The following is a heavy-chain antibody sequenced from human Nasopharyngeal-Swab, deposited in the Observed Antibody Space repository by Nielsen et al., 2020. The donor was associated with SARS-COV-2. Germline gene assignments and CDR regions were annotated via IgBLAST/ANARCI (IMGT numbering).Heavy chain of an antibody. V-gene: IGHV3-9*01. CDR2: ISWHGGIV. D-gene: IGHD3-16*01. Sequence: SLKISCAASGFTFDDYAMHWVRQIPGKGLEWVAHISWHGGIVGYPDSLKGRVTISRDNAKKSLYLQIHRLRVEDSALYFCAKDLTRGEFVTSNAFDVWGQETLVTVSS. CDR1: GFTFDDYA. J-gene: IGHJ3*01. CDR3: AKDLTRGEFVTSNAFDV.